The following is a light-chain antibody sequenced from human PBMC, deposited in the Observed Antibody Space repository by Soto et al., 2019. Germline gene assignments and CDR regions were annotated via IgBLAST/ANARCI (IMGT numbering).Light chain of an antibody. J-gene: IGKJ5*01. CDR2: AAS. V-gene: IGKV1-9*01. Sequence: DIRLTQSPSFLSVSVGDRVTITCRASQGISSDLAWYQQNPGKAPKLLIYAASTLQNGVPSTFSGSGSGTEFTLTISSLQPEDFGTYYCQQFKSYPITFGQGTRLEI. CDR3: QQFKSYPIT. CDR1: QGISSD.